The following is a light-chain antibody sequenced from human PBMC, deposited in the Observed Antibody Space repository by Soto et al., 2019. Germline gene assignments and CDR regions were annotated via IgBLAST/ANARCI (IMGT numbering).Light chain of an antibody. CDR2: GGT. Sequence: HSVLSQPPSVSGAPGQRVTISCTGSSSNIGAGYDAHWFQQVPGTAPKLLIYGGTNRPSGVPDRFSGSKSGTSASLAITGLQAEDEADYYCQSYDSSLGGNYVFGTGTKVTVL. CDR3: QSYDSSLGGNYV. V-gene: IGLV1-40*01. J-gene: IGLJ1*01. CDR1: SSNIGAGYD.